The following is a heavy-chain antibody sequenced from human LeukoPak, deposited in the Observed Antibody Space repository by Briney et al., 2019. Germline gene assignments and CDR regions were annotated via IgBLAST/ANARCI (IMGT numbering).Heavy chain of an antibody. CDR2: ISGSGGFT. Sequence: GGSLRLSCAASGFTFSSYAMSWVRQAPGKGLEWVSAISGSGGFTHYADSVKGRFTISRDNSKNTLYLQMNSLRAEDTAVYYCASGSGSYRTPYYYMDVWGTGTTVTVSS. V-gene: IGHV3-23*01. CDR3: ASGSGSYRTPYYYMDV. CDR1: GFTFSSYA. D-gene: IGHD3-10*01. J-gene: IGHJ6*03.